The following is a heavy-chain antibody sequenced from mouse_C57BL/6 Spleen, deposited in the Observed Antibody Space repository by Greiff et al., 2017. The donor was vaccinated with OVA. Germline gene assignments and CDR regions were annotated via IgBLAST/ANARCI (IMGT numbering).Heavy chain of an antibody. CDR2: IDPSDSET. D-gene: IGHD1-1*01. CDR3: ARAGGSSYYFDY. Sequence: QVQLQQPGAELVRPGSSVKLSCKASGYTFTSYWMHWVKQRPIQGLEWIGNIDPSDSETHYNQKFKDKATLTVDKSSSTAYLQLSSLTSEDSAVYFWARAGGSSYYFDYWGQGTTLTVSS. J-gene: IGHJ2*01. V-gene: IGHV1-52*01. CDR1: GYTFTSYW.